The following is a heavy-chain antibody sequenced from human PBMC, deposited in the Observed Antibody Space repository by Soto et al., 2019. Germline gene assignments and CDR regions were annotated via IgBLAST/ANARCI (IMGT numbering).Heavy chain of an antibody. CDR1: GFTFSSYA. J-gene: IGHJ5*02. CDR3: AKAKSKVVSNWFDP. D-gene: IGHD1-26*01. V-gene: IGHV3-23*01. Sequence: GGSLRLSCAASGFTFSSYAMSWVRQAPGKGLEWVSAISGSGGSTYYADSVKGRFTISRDNSKNTLYLRMNSLRAEDTAVYYCAKAKSKVVSNWFDPWGQGTLVTVSS. CDR2: ISGSGGST.